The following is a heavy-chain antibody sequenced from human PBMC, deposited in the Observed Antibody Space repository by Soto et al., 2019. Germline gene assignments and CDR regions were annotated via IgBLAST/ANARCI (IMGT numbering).Heavy chain of an antibody. CDR3: AREKTARFDP. Sequence: SETLSLTCAVFGGSVSAGGYSWSWIRQPPGKGLEWIGYIYDSGDTNYNPSLRSRVTISLDRSKDQFSLKMHSVTAADTAVYYCAREKTARFDPWGQGTLVTVSS. CDR2: IYDSGDT. D-gene: IGHD5-18*01. J-gene: IGHJ5*02. CDR1: GGSVSAGGYS. V-gene: IGHV4-30-2*01.